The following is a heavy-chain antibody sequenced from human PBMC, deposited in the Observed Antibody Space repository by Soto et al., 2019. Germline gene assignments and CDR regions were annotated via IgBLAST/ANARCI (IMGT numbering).Heavy chain of an antibody. CDR2: INHSGGA. V-gene: IGHV4-34*01. J-gene: IGHJ6*02. CDR1: GGSFSGYI. CDR3: ARGFLAGTYYYGMDV. Sequence: SETLSLTCDVYGGSFSGYIWTWIRQTPGKGLQWIGQINHSGGANYNPSLKSRVTISVDTSKNQFSLKLSSVTAADTAVYYCARGFLAGTYYYGMDVWRQGTTDPVSS. D-gene: IGHD6-19*01.